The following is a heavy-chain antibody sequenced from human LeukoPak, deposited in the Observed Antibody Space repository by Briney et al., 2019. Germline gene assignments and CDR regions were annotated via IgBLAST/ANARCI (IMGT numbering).Heavy chain of an antibody. CDR1: GGSISSGGYY. CDR3: ASSTGHSVPYYFDY. D-gene: IGHD6-13*01. Sequence: SETLSLTCTVSGGSISSGGYYWSWIRQHPGKGLEWIGYIYYSGSTYYNPSLKSRVTISVDTSKNQFSLKLSSVTAADTAVYYCASSTGHSVPYYFDYWGQGTLVTVSS. V-gene: IGHV4-31*03. J-gene: IGHJ4*02. CDR2: IYYSGST.